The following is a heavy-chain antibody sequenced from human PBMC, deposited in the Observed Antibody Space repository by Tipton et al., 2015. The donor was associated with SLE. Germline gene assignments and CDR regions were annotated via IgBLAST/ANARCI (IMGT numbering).Heavy chain of an antibody. CDR1: GGSISSYY. Sequence: TLSLTCSVSGGSISSYYWNWIRQPPGKGLEWIGYIQSGSPTYNPSLESRVSISMDTSKNQFSLKMTSVTAADTAVYYCARGWYSRNWEWWFDPWGQGTLVTVSS. J-gene: IGHJ5*02. D-gene: IGHD6-13*01. V-gene: IGHV4-59*01. CDR2: IQSGSP. CDR3: ARGWYSRNWEWWFDP.